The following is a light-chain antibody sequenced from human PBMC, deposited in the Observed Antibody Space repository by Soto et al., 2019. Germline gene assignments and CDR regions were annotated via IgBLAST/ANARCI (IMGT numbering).Light chain of an antibody. CDR1: HSVSSR. J-gene: IGKJ4*01. V-gene: IGKV3-15*01. CDR2: GAS. CDR3: QHYTNRPLT. Sequence: EIVMTQSPATLSVSPGERATLSCRASHSVSSRLAWYQQKPGQAPRLLIYGASTRATGLPARFSGSGSGTEFTVTISSLQSEDFAVDYCQHYTNRPLTFGGGTKVEIK.